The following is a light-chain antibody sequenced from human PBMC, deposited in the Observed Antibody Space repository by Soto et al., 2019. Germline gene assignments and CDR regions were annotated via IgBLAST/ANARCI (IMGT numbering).Light chain of an antibody. J-gene: IGKJ2*01. CDR2: GAS. V-gene: IGKV3-15*01. Sequence: EIVMTQSPATLSVSPGERATLSCRASQSVSSNLAWYQQKPGQAPRLLIYGASTRATDIPVRFSGSGSGTEFTLTISSLQSEDFATYYCQQYYSYPYTFGQGTKLEIK. CDR3: QQYYSYPYT. CDR1: QSVSSN.